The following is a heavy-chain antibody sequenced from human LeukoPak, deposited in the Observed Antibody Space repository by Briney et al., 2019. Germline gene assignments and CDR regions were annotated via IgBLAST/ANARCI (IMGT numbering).Heavy chain of an antibody. CDR2: ISYDGSNK. CDR3: AKDRDDYYYDSSGYSDDY. CDR1: GFTLSSYA. J-gene: IGHJ4*02. Sequence: GGSLRLSCAASGFTLSSYAMHCLRDAPGKGLEGVAVISYDGSNKSSAASVKGRFTISRDNSKNTLYLQMSSLRAEDTAVYYCAKDRDDYYYDSSGYSDDYWSQGSLATVYS. V-gene: IGHV3-30*04. D-gene: IGHD3-22*01.